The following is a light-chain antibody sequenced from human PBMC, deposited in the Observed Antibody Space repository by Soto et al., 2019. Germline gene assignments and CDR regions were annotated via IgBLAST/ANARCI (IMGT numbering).Light chain of an antibody. Sequence: QSALAQPASVSGSPGQSITISCAVTGSDVGGYRYVSWYQQHPGKAPKLIIYEVSNRASGVSDRFSGSKSGNTASLTISGLLTEDEVVYYCGSYTSSVTYVFGTGTKVTLL. V-gene: IGLV2-14*03. CDR1: GSDVGGYRY. CDR3: GSYTSSVTYV. J-gene: IGLJ1*01. CDR2: EVS.